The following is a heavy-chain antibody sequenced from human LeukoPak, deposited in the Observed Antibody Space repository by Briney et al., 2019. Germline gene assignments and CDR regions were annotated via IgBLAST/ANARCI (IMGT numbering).Heavy chain of an antibody. Sequence: GWSLRLSCAASGFTFSNYAMSWVRQAPAKGLEWVSAILGSGGSTYYADSVKGRFTVSRDNSKSTLYLQMNSLRAEDTALYYCAKWGDYDVLTGYYVPDYWGQGTLVTVSS. CDR3: AKWGDYDVLTGYYVPDY. CDR2: ILGSGGST. J-gene: IGHJ4*02. CDR1: GFTFSNYA. D-gene: IGHD3-9*01. V-gene: IGHV3-23*01.